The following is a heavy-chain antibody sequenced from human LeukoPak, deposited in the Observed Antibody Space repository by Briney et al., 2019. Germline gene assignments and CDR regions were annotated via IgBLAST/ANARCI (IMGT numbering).Heavy chain of an antibody. CDR1: GFILNNYA. D-gene: IGHD3-10*01. V-gene: IGHV3-30*04. J-gene: IGHJ4*02. CDR2: ISFDGSNK. Sequence: GRSLRLSCAASGFILNNYAMHWVGQAPGKGLEWGAVISFDGSNKDYADSVKGRFTISRENSTKTLYLLVKSLRDGATAVYYCATSRITLVRGPAIINYYFDYWGQGTLVTVSS. CDR3: ATSRITLVRGPAIINYYFDY.